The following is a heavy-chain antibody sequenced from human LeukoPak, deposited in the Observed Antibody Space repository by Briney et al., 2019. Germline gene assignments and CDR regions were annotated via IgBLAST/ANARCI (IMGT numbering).Heavy chain of an antibody. CDR2: INHSGST. D-gene: IGHD6-13*01. J-gene: IGHJ4*02. CDR1: GGSFSGYY. V-gene: IGHV4-34*01. Sequence: SEALSLTCAVYGGSFSGYYWTWIRQPPGKGLEWIGEINHSGSTNYNPSLKSRVTISVDTSKNQFSLELSSVTAADTAVYYCARVENWGSSWYLFAYWGQGTLVTVSS. CDR3: ARVENWGSSWYLFAY.